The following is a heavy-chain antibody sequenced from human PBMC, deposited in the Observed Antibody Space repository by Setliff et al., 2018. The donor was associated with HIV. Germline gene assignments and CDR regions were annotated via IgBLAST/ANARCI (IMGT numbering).Heavy chain of an antibody. CDR2: INPTVDGT. D-gene: IGHD3-16*01. CDR1: GYSFTGHY. J-gene: IGHJ4*02. CDR3: ARDNAYFPVAFDY. Sequence: ASVKVSCKASGYSFTGHYIHWIRQAPGQGLEWVGLINPTVDGTTFAPKFQGRVTMTSDSSTSTVYMDLSALTSDDTALYYCARDNAYFPVAFDYWGQGTLVTVSS. V-gene: IGHV1-46*01.